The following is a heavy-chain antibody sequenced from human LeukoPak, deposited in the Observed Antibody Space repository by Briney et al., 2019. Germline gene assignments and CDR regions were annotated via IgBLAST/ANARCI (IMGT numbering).Heavy chain of an antibody. CDR1: GFTFSDYG. Sequence: GGSLRLSCAASGFTFSDYGMHWVRQAPGKGLEWVAVIWYDGSKKYYADSVKGRFTISRDNSKNTLYLQMNSLRAEDTAVYYCAKRRELLDAFDIWGQGTMVTVSS. J-gene: IGHJ3*02. V-gene: IGHV3-30*02. CDR3: AKRRELLDAFDI. D-gene: IGHD1-26*01. CDR2: IWYDGSKK.